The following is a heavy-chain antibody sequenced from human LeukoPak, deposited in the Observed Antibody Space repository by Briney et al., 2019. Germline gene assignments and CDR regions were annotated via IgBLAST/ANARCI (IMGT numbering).Heavy chain of an antibody. CDR3: AAEAAYYYDSRDAFDV. J-gene: IGHJ3*01. CDR1: GFTFTSSA. D-gene: IGHD3-22*01. V-gene: IGHV1-58*01. CDR2: IVVGSGNT. Sequence: SVKVSCKASGFTFTSSAVQWVRQARGQRLEWVGWIVVGSGNTNYAQKFQERVTITRDMSTSLVYMELSSLRSEDTAVYYCAAEAAYYYDSRDAFDVWGQGTMVTVSS.